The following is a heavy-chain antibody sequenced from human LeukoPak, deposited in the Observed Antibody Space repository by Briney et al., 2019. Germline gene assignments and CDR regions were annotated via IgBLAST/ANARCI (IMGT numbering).Heavy chain of an antibody. V-gene: IGHV3-11*01. CDR2: ISSSGSTI. Sequence: KPGGSLRLSCAASGFTFTDYYMSWIRQAPGKGLEWVSYISSSGSTIYYAGSVKGRFTISRDNAKNSLYLQMNSLRAEDTAVYYCARHGDGDYDWFDPWGQGTLVTVSS. CDR3: ARHGDGDYDWFDP. CDR1: GFTFTDYY. J-gene: IGHJ5*02. D-gene: IGHD4-17*01.